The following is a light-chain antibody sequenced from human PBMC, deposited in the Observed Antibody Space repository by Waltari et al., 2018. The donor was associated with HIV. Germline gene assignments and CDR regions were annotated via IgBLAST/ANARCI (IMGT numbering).Light chain of an antibody. CDR2: EVN. CDR1: SSDVGGDNY. J-gene: IGLJ2*01. Sequence: QSALTQPRSVSGSPGQSVTISCSGASSDVGGDNYVSWYKQHPGKAPKVMMYEVNKRPSGVPDRFSGSKSGNTASLTISGLQAEDEADYYCCSYTGTYTFVFGGGTKLTVL. V-gene: IGLV2-11*01. CDR3: CSYTGTYTFV.